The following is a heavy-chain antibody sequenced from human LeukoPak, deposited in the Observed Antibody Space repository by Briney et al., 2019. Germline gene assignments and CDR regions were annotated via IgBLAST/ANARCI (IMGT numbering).Heavy chain of an antibody. CDR1: GYTFTSYG. J-gene: IGHJ5*02. CDR2: IIPIFGTA. Sequence: GASVKVSCKASGYTFTSYGISWLRQAPGQGLEWMVGIIPIFGTANYAQKFQGRVTITANESTSPAYMELSSLSSEDPAVYYWARAFERGEQHYYGSLGCFDPWGEGTLVTVSS. CDR3: ARAFERGEQHYYGSLGCFDP. V-gene: IGHV1-69*13. D-gene: IGHD3-10*01.